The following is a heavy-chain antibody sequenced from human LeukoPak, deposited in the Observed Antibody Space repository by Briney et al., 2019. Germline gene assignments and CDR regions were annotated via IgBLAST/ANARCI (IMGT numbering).Heavy chain of an antibody. Sequence: ASVKVSCKASGYTFTSYAMNWVRQAPGQGLEWMGWINTNTGNPTYAQGFTGRFVFSLDTSVSTAYLQISSLKAEDTAVYYCARDIRMWYSSKGFDPWGQGTLVTVSS. J-gene: IGHJ5*02. CDR2: INTNTGNP. CDR1: GYTFTSYA. V-gene: IGHV7-4-1*02. CDR3: ARDIRMWYSSKGFDP. D-gene: IGHD6-13*01.